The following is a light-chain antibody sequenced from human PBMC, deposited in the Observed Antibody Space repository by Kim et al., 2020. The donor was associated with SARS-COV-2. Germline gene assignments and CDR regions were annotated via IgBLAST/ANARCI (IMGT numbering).Light chain of an antibody. V-gene: IGKV3-15*01. CDR2: GTS. CDR1: QSVYSN. CDR3: QQYSSWPLT. J-gene: IGKJ3*01. Sequence: VSPGDRVTLSCRASQSVYSNLAWYQQKPGQAPRLLIYGTSTRATGIPARFSGSESGTEFTLTISSLQSEDFAVYYCQQYSSWPLTFGPGTKVDIK.